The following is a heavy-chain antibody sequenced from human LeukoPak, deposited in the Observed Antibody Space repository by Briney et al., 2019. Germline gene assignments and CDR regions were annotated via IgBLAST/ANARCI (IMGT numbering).Heavy chain of an antibody. V-gene: IGHV3-23*01. CDR1: GVTFNSHG. D-gene: IGHD3-22*01. Sequence: GGSLRLSCAASGVTFNSHGMSWVRQSPGKGLEWVATISGSGYNTYYADSVRGRFTISRDNSKNTVYLQMNTLRAADTAVYYCAKGAEEGVVITSVYYYYMDVWGKGTTVTISS. CDR2: ISGSGYNT. J-gene: IGHJ6*03. CDR3: AKGAEEGVVITSVYYYYMDV.